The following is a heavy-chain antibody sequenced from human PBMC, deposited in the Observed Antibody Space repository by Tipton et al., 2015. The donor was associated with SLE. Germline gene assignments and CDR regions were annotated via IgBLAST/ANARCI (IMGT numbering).Heavy chain of an antibody. CDR1: GGSLSGFY. J-gene: IGHJ6*03. CDR3: AREPVYYYYYMDV. V-gene: IGHV4-34*01. Sequence: TLSLTCALSGGSLSGFYWSWIRQTPGNGLEWIGQTHLLGATDYNPSLRGRVTISVDTSKNQFSLKLSSVTAADTAVYYCAREPVYYYYYMDVWGKGTTVTVSS. CDR2: THLLGAT.